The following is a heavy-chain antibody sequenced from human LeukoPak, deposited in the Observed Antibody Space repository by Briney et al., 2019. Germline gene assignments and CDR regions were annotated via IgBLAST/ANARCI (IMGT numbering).Heavy chain of an antibody. V-gene: IGHV3-23*01. Sequence: GGSLTLSCAASAFTFSSYAMSWVRQAPGKGLEWVSAISGGGGSTYYADSVKGRFTISRDNSKNTLYLQMTSLRAEDTAVYYCAKGSVGIYYYDSSGYYGYWGQGTLVTVSS. D-gene: IGHD3-22*01. CDR1: AFTFSSYA. J-gene: IGHJ4*02. CDR2: ISGGGGST. CDR3: AKGSVGIYYYDSSGYYGY.